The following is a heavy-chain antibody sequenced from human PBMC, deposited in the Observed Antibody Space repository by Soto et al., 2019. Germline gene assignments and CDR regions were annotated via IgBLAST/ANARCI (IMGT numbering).Heavy chain of an antibody. J-gene: IGHJ6*02. V-gene: IGHV1-69*06. D-gene: IGHD6-13*01. CDR2: IIPIFGTA. CDR1: GGTFSSYA. Sequence: SVKVSCKASGGTFSSYAISWVRQAPGQGLEWMGGIIPIFGTANYAQKFQGRVTITADKSTSTAYMELSSLRSEDTAVYYCARLRHSRSWYGDYGMDVWGQGTTVTVSS. CDR3: ARLRHSRSWYGDYGMDV.